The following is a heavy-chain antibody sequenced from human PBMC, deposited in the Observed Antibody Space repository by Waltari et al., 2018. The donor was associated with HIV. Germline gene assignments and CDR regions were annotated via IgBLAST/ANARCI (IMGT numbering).Heavy chain of an antibody. CDR3: ARYCTSTSCYRGAFDI. Sequence: QVQLQESGPGLVKPSQTLSLTCPVSGGSISSGGYYWSWCRQHPGKGLEWIGYIYYTGNTYYNPSLKSRITISVDTSKNQLSLNLTSVTAADTAVYYCARYCTSTSCYRGAFDIWGQGTLVTVSS. J-gene: IGHJ3*02. V-gene: IGHV4-31*03. CDR1: GGSISSGGYY. D-gene: IGHD2-2*01. CDR2: IYYTGNT.